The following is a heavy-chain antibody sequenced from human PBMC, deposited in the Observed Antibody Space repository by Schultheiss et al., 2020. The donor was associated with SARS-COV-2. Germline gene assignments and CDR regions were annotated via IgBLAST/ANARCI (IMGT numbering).Heavy chain of an antibody. CDR2: ISAYNGNT. V-gene: IGHV1-18*01. CDR1: GYTFTSYG. D-gene: IGHD6-6*01. J-gene: IGHJ6*02. Sequence: ASVKVSCKASGYTFTSYGISWVRQAPGQGLEWMGWISAYNGNTNYAQKLQGRVTITADESTSTAYMELSSLRSEDTAVYYCASTEYSSSYYYYYGMDVWGQGTTVTVSS. CDR3: ASTEYSSSYYYYYGMDV.